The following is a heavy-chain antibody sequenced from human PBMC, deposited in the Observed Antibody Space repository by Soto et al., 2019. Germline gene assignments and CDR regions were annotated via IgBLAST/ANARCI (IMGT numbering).Heavy chain of an antibody. CDR2: ISWSSGSR. CDR3: AKDRFATPYYYMDV. Sequence: GGSLRLSCAASGFTFDDYAMHWVRQAPGKGLEWVSGISWSSGSRDYADSVKGRFTISRDNAKNSLYLQMNSLRAEDTALYYCAKDRFATPYYYMDVWGKGTTVTVSS. CDR1: GFTFDDYA. V-gene: IGHV3-9*01. J-gene: IGHJ6*03. D-gene: IGHD3-16*01.